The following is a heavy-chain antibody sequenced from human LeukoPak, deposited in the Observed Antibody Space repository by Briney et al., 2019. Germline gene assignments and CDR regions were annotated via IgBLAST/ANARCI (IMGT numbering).Heavy chain of an antibody. D-gene: IGHD3-10*01. J-gene: IGHJ5*02. V-gene: IGHV5-51*01. CDR3: ARTYYYGSGSYFLWFDP. CDR1: GYSFTSYW. CDR2: IYPGDSDT. Sequence: GESLKISCKGSGYSFTSYWIGWVRQMPGKGLEWMGIIYPGDSDTRYSPSFQGQVTISADKSISTAYLQWGSLKASDTAMYYCARTYYYGSGSYFLWFDPWGQGTLVTVSS.